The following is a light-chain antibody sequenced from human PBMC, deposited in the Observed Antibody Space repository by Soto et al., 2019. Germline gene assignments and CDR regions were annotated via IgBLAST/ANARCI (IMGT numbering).Light chain of an antibody. Sequence: DIQMTQSPSSVSASVGDTVTITCRASQAILTWLAWYQQKPGEAPRLLIYASSNLQSGVPSRISGIRAGTDFTLTLCSLHPEDFATYYCPQANTFPIPFGPRTRSDIK. V-gene: IGKV1-12*01. CDR2: ASS. J-gene: IGKJ3*01. CDR3: PQANTFPIP. CDR1: QAILTW.